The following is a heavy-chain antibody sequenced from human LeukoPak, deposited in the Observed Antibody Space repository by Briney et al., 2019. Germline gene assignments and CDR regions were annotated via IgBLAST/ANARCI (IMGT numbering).Heavy chain of an antibody. CDR2: ISAYNGNT. Sequence: GASVKVSCKASGYTFTSYGISWVRQGPGQGLEWMGWISAYNGNTNYAQKLQGRVTMTTDTSTSTAYMELRSLRSDDTAVYYCAAEGIGLSSGYYLQFYYWGQGTLVTVSS. J-gene: IGHJ4*02. CDR1: GYTFTSYG. V-gene: IGHV1-18*01. D-gene: IGHD3-22*01. CDR3: AAEGIGLSSGYYLQFYY.